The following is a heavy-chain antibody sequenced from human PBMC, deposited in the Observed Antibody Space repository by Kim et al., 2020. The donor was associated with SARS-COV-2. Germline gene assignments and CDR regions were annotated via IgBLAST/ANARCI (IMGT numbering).Heavy chain of an antibody. CDR3: AKTKGFGGMDV. CDR2: IWYDGSNK. V-gene: IGHV3-33*06. Sequence: GGSLRLSCAASGFTFSSYGMHWVRQAPGKGLEWVAVIWYDGSNKYYADSVKGRFTISRDNSKNTLYLQMNSLRAEDTAVYYCAKTKGFGGMDVWGQGTTVTVSS. D-gene: IGHD3-10*01. J-gene: IGHJ6*02. CDR1: GFTFSSYG.